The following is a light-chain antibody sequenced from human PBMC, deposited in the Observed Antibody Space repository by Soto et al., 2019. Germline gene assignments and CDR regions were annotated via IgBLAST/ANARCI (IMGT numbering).Light chain of an antibody. CDR2: DDN. CDR1: RLGGKY. CDR3: QAGDNSVI. V-gene: IGLV3-1*01. Sequence: SYELTQPPSVSVSPGQTATMTCSGDRLGGKYVCWYQQKPGQSPVLVIYDDNKRPSGIPERFSGSNSGNTATLTISGTQPMDEADYSCQAGDNSVIFGGGTKLTVL. J-gene: IGLJ2*01.